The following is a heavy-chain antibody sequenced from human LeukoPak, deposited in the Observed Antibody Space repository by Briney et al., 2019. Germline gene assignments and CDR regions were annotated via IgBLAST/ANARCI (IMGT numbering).Heavy chain of an antibody. Sequence: SETLSLTCAVSGYPISSGYYWGWIRQPPGKGLEWIGSIYHSGSTYYNPSLKSRVTISVDTSKNQFSLKLSSVTAADTAVYYCARRAPSPYYMDVWGKGTTVTVSS. CDR2: IYHSGST. CDR1: GYPISSGYY. CDR3: ARRAPSPYYMDV. J-gene: IGHJ6*03. V-gene: IGHV4-38-2*01. D-gene: IGHD6-6*01.